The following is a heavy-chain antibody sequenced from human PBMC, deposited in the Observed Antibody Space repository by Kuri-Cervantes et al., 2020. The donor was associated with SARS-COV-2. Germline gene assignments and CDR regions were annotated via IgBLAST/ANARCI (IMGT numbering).Heavy chain of an antibody. CDR2: ISSSGSTI. CDR1: GFTFSDYY. D-gene: IGHD3-10*01. Sequence: GGSLRLSCAASGFTFSDYYMSWIRQAPGKGLEWVSYISSSGSTIYYADSVKGRFTISRDNAKNSLYLQMNSLRAEDTAVYYCARDQVLLWFGEPSYYGMDVWGQGTTVTVSS. V-gene: IGHV3-11*04. J-gene: IGHJ6*02. CDR3: ARDQVLLWFGEPSYYGMDV.